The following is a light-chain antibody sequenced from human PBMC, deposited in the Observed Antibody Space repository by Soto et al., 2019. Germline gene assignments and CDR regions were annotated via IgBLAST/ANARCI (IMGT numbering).Light chain of an antibody. CDR2: EVT. J-gene: IGLJ2*01. CDR3: SSYAGDLAL. CDR1: SSDVGIYNY. V-gene: IGLV2-14*01. Sequence: QSALTQPASVSGSPGQSIAISCTGSSSDVGIYNYVSWYQQHPGKVPKLIIYEVTNRPSGVSNRFSGSKSGNTASLTISGLQAEDEADYYCSSYAGDLALFGGGTKLTVL.